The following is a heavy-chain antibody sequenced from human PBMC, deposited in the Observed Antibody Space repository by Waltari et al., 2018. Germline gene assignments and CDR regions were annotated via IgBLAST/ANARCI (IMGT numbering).Heavy chain of an antibody. CDR1: GGSISSHY. D-gene: IGHD3-22*01. V-gene: IGHV4-59*11. Sequence: QVQLQESGPGLVKPSETLSLTCTVSGGSISSHYWSWIRQPPGKGLEWIGYIYYSGSTNYNPSLKSRVTISVDTSKNQFSLKLSSVTAADMAVYYCAMGGYYWFDPWGQGTLVTVSS. J-gene: IGHJ5*02. CDR2: IYYSGST. CDR3: AMGGYYWFDP.